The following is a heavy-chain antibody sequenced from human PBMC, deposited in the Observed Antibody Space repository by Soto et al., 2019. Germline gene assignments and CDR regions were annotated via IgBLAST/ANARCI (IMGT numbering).Heavy chain of an antibody. J-gene: IGHJ4*02. V-gene: IGHV3-23*01. CDR1: GFTFSSYV. Sequence: EVQLFESGGGLVQPGGSPRLSCATSGFTFSSYVMTWVRQAPGKGLEWVSSISGSGGSTFYPDSVKGRFTISRDNSKNTLFLQMNNMRAEDTAIYYCAKVETTVLTPLHYWGQGTLVTVSS. CDR2: ISGSGGST. CDR3: AKVETTVLTPLHY. D-gene: IGHD4-17*01.